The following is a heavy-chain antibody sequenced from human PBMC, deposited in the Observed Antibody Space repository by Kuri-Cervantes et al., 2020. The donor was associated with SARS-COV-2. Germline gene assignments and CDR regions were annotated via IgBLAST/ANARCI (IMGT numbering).Heavy chain of an antibody. CDR2: ISSNGGST. J-gene: IGHJ4*02. V-gene: IGHV3-64*04. D-gene: IGHD1-26*01. CDR1: GFTFSSYA. Sequence: GGSLRLSCSASGFTFSSYAMHWVRQAPGKGLEYVSAISSNGGSTYYADSVKGRFTISRDNAKNTLYLQMNSLRAEDTAVYYCARAFLRGGSDYWGQGTLVTVSS. CDR3: ARAFLRGGSDY.